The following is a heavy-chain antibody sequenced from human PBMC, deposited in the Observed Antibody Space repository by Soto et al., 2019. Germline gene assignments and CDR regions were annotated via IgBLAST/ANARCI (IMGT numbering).Heavy chain of an antibody. CDR1: GYTFTSYA. D-gene: IGHD1-26*01. CDR3: AGVGKVVGALDS. J-gene: IGHJ4*02. Sequence: ASVKVSCKASGYTFTSYAMHWVRQAPGQRLEWMGWINAGNGNTKYSQKFQGRVTITRDTSASTAYMELSSLRSEDTAVYYCAGVGKVVGALDSWGQRTLVTVSS. CDR2: INAGNGNT. V-gene: IGHV1-3*01.